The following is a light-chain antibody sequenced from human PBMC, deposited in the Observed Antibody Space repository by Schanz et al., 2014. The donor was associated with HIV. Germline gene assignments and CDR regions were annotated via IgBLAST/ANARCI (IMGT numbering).Light chain of an antibody. J-gene: IGKJ2*01. V-gene: IGKV3-20*01. CDR1: QTVSSSS. CDR3: QHYGTSYT. CDR2: AAS. Sequence: EIVLTQSPATLSLSPGERATLSCRASQTVSSSSLAWYQQEPGQAPRLLIYAASSRATGIPDRFSGSGSGTDFTLTISGLEPEDSAVYYCQHYGTSYTFGQGTKLEIK.